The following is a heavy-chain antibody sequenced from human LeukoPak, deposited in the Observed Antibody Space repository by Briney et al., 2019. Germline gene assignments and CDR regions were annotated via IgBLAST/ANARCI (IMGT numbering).Heavy chain of an antibody. CDR2: IKQDGSEK. Sequence: PGGSLRLSCAASGFTFSSYWMSWVRQAPGKGLEWVANIKQDGSEKYYVDSVKGRFTISRDNAKNSLYLQMNSLRADDTAVYYCARDYRGYRAPFYFDYWGQGTLVTVSS. V-gene: IGHV3-7*01. J-gene: IGHJ4*02. D-gene: IGHD2-15*01. CDR3: ARDYRGYRAPFYFDY. CDR1: GFTFSSYW.